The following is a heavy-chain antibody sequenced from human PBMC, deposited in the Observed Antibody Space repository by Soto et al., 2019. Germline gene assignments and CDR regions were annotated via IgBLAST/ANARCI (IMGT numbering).Heavy chain of an antibody. CDR3: ARDNTVVSAAIDWFDP. V-gene: IGHV1-69*13. D-gene: IGHD2-2*02. CDR1: GGTFSSYA. Sequence: GTSVKVSCKASGGTFSSYAISWVRQAPGQGLEWMGGIIPIFGTANYAQKSQGRVTITADESTSTAYMELSSLRSEDTAVYYCARDNTVVSAAIDWFDPWGQGNLVTVSS. J-gene: IGHJ5*02. CDR2: IIPIFGTA.